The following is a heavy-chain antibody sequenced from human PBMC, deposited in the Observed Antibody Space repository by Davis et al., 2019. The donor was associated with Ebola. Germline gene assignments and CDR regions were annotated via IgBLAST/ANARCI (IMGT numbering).Heavy chain of an antibody. J-gene: IGHJ4*02. D-gene: IGHD3-22*01. CDR2: IRSEATSQ. CDR1: GFSFSSYA. CDR3: ARDGPNYDVDY. Sequence: GESLKISCVVSGFSFSSYAMNWVRQAPGKGLEWVAFIRSEATSQDYGKSVQGRFFISRDDSKNTLYLQMNSLRVDDTAVYFCARDGPNYDVDYWGQGTLVTVSA. V-gene: IGHV3-30*02.